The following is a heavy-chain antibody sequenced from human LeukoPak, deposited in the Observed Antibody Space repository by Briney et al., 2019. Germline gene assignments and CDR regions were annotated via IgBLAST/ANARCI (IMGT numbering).Heavy chain of an antibody. J-gene: IGHJ3*02. Sequence: PGGALILSCGASVFPFCYLWMFWVRRATGKGQVWVSRISGEGSTTTYADSVKRRFTISRDNAKNMVYLQMNSLRSEDTALYYCAKAQYLSVDVFDSWGQGTMVTVSS. CDR3: AKAQYLSVDVFDS. V-gene: IGHV3-74*01. CDR2: ISGEGSTT. CDR1: VFPFCYLW. D-gene: IGHD3-10*01.